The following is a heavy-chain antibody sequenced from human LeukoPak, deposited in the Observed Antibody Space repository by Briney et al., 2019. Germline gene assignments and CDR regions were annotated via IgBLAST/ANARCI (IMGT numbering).Heavy chain of an antibody. Sequence: SETLSLTCAVSGGSISSGGYSWSWIRQPPGKGLEWIGYIYHSGSTYYNPSLKSRVTISVDTSKNQFSLKLSSVTAADTAVYYCARSPLITIFGVVFDYWGQGTLVTVSS. CDR3: ARSPLITIFGVVFDY. CDR2: IYHSGST. D-gene: IGHD3-3*01. V-gene: IGHV4-30-2*02. CDR1: GGSISSGGYS. J-gene: IGHJ4*02.